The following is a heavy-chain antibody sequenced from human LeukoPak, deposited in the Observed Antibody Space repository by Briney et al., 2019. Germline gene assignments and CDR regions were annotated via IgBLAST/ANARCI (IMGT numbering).Heavy chain of an antibody. V-gene: IGHV3-23*01. J-gene: IGHJ5*02. CDR1: GFTFSSYA. Sequence: PGGSLRLSCAASGFTFSSYAMSWVRQAPGKGLEWVSAISGSGGSTYYADSVKGRFTISRDNSKNTLYLQMNSLRAEDTAVYYCAKDRQYSSSWYVLGPEGWFDPWGQGTLVTVSS. CDR2: ISGSGGST. CDR3: AKDRQYSSSWYVLGPEGWFDP. D-gene: IGHD6-13*01.